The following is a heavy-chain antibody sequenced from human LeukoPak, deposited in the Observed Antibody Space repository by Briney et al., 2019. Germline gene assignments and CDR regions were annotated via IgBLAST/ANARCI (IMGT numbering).Heavy chain of an antibody. CDR2: INPYGGGT. CDR1: GYTFTGNY. Sequence: PGASVKVSCKASGYTFTGNYMHWVRQAPGQGLEWMGWINPYGGGTNYAQKFQGRVTMTRDTSITTAYMELSRLRSDDTAVYYCVKMYYDFWSAFDIWGQGTMVTVSS. J-gene: IGHJ3*02. V-gene: IGHV1-2*02. D-gene: IGHD3-3*01. CDR3: VKMYYDFWSAFDI.